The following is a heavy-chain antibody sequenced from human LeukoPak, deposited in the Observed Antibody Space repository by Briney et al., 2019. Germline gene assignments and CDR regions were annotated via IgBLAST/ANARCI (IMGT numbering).Heavy chain of an antibody. CDR1: GGSISSYY. CDR2: IYTSGST. CDR3: ARDGHSDTSRALDY. Sequence: SETLSLTCTVSGGSISSYYWSWIRQPAGKGLEWIGRIYTSGSTNYNPPLKSRVTMSVDTSKNHFSLNLSSVTAADTAVYYCARDGHSDTSRALDYWGQGTLVTVSS. J-gene: IGHJ4*02. V-gene: IGHV4-4*07. D-gene: IGHD5-12*01.